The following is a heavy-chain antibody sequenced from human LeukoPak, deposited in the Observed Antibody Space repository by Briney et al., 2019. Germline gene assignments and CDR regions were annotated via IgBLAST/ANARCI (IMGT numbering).Heavy chain of an antibody. CDR1: GDSVSINSAA. CDR2: TYYRSKWYN. Sequence: SQTLSLTCAISGDSVSINSAAWNWIRQSPSRGLEWLGRTYYRSKWYNDYAVSVKSRIIINSDTSKNQFSLQLNSVTPEDTAMYYCARSTYIAVAGWFDPWGQGTLVTVSS. CDR3: ARSTYIAVAGWFDP. V-gene: IGHV6-1*01. J-gene: IGHJ5*02. D-gene: IGHD6-19*01.